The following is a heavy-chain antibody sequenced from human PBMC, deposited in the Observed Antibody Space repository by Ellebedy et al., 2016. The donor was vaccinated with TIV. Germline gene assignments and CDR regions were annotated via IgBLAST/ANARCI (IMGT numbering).Heavy chain of an antibody. J-gene: IGHJ6*03. CDR3: ARKGSVGYDYVGDYYYYMDV. Sequence: MPSETLSLTCTVSGGSISSNYWSWIRQPPGRGLEWIGFIYYSGSTKYNPSLKSRVTISVDTSKNQFSLKLSSVTAADTAVYYCARKGSVGYDYVGDYYYYMDVWGKGAPVTVSS. D-gene: IGHD5-12*01. CDR1: GGSISSNY. V-gene: IGHV4-59*01. CDR2: IYYSGST.